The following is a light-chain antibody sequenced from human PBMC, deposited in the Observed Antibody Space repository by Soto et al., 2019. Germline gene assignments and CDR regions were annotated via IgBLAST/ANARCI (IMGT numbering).Light chain of an antibody. V-gene: IGKV3-20*01. CDR1: QSVSNNY. CDR3: QQYNTWPIT. Sequence: EIVLTQSPGTLSFSPGERATLSCRASQSVSNNYLAWYQQKPGQAPRLLIYGASSRATGIPDRFSGSGSGTDFTLTISRLEPEDFAVYYCQQYNTWPITFGQGTRLEIK. J-gene: IGKJ5*01. CDR2: GAS.